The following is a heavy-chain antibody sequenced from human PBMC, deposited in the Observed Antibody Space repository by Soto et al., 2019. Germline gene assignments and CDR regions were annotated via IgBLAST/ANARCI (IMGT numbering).Heavy chain of an antibody. CDR2: IIPIFGTA. Sequence: SVKVSCKACGVTFSSYAISWVRQAPGQGLEWMGGIIPIFGTANYAQKFQGSVTITADKSTSTAYMELSSLRSEDTAVYYCARESTGTFDYWGQGTLVTVSS. D-gene: IGHD1-1*01. CDR3: ARESTGTFDY. CDR1: GVTFSSYA. J-gene: IGHJ4*02. V-gene: IGHV1-69*06.